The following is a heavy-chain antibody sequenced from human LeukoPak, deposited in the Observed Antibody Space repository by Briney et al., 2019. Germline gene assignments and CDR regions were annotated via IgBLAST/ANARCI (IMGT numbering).Heavy chain of an antibody. Sequence: ASVKVSCKASGYTFTGYYMHWVRQAPGEGLEWMGWINPNSGGTKYAQKFQGRVTMTRDTSINTAYMEVRRLTSDNTAVYYCARERGTLAVAGDAVDIWGQGTMVTVSS. D-gene: IGHD6-19*01. CDR2: INPNSGGT. CDR1: GYTFTGYY. CDR3: ARERGTLAVAGDAVDI. J-gene: IGHJ3*02. V-gene: IGHV1-2*02.